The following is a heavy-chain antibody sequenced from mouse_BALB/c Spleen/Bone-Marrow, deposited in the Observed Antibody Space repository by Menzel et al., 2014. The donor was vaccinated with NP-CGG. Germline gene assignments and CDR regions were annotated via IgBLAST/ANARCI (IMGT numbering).Heavy chain of an antibody. V-gene: IGHV1-55*01. CDR1: GFNFTSYW. CDR2: IYPGSGST. D-gene: IGHD3-1*01. CDR3: ARGAQLGLLAY. J-gene: IGHJ3*01. Sequence: QVQLQQSGAELVKPGTSVKLSCKASGFNFTSYWLNWVKLRPGQGLEWIGDIYPGSGSTNYNEKFKSKATLTVDTSSSTAYRQLSRLASEDSALYYGARGAQLGLLAYWGQGTLVTVSA.